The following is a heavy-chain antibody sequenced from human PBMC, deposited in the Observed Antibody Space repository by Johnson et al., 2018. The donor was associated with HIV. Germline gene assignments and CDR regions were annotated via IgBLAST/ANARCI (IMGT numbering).Heavy chain of an antibody. CDR2: IKSKTDGGTT. V-gene: IGHV3-15*01. CDR1: GFTFSNAW. CDR3: ARLGVVLFDDAFDI. Sequence: EVQLLESGGGLVKPGGSLRLSCAASGFTFSNAWMNWVRQAPGKGLEWVGRIKSKTDGGTTDYAAPVKGRFTISRDNSKNTLSLQMNSLRAEDTAGYYCARLGVVLFDDAFDIWGQGTMVTVSS. D-gene: IGHD3-3*01. J-gene: IGHJ3*02.